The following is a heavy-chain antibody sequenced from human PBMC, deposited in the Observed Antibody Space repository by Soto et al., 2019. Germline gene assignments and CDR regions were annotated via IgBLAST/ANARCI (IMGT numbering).Heavy chain of an antibody. D-gene: IGHD5-12*01. V-gene: IGHV4-30-4*01. Sequence: QVQLQESGPGLVKPSQTLSLTCTVSGGSISSGDYYWSWIRQPPGKGLVWIGYIYYSGSTYYNPSLKRRVTISVDTSKNQFSLKLSSVTAADTAVYYCARDPRLHVEGRDGYNGDYWGQGTLVTVSS. CDR3: ARDPRLHVEGRDGYNGDY. J-gene: IGHJ4*02. CDR2: IYYSGST. CDR1: GGSISSGDYY.